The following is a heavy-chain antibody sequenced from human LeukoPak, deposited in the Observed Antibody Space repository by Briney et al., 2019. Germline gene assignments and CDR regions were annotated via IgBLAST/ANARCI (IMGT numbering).Heavy chain of an antibody. CDR2: IHHDGRI. J-gene: IGHJ4*02. CDR1: GGSIDSTNW. CDR3: ARSHDYLWGNYPDY. V-gene: IGHV4/OR15-8*01. Sequence: TSETLSLTCDVSGGSIDSTNWWNWVRQPPGKGLEWIGEIHHDGRINYNPSLESRVTLSVDKSKNQFSLRLNSVTAADTAMYYCARSHDYLWGNYPDYWGQGTLVTVSS. D-gene: IGHD3-16*02.